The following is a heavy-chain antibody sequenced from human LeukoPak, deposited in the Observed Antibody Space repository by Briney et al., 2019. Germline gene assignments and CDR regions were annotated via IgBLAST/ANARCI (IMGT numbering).Heavy chain of an antibody. J-gene: IGHJ4*02. V-gene: IGHV4-39*07. CDR3: AGGLIVGATRRYFDY. D-gene: IGHD1-26*01. CDR1: GGSISSSSYY. Sequence: SETLSLTCTVSGGSISSSSYYWGWIRQPPGKGLEWTGSIYYSGSTYYNPSLKSRVTISVDTSKNQFSLKLSSVTAADTAVYYCAGGLIVGATRRYFDYWGQGTLVTVSS. CDR2: IYYSGST.